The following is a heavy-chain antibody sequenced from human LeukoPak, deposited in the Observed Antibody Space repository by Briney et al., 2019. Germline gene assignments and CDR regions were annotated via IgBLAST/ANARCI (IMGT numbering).Heavy chain of an antibody. Sequence: GGSLRLSCAASGFTVSSSFMSWVRQAPGKGLEWVSVIYSGGRTYYADSVKGRFTISRDNSRNTLYLQMNSLRAEDTAVYYCARALNGFDIWGPGTLVTVSS. V-gene: IGHV3-66*01. CDR2: IYSGGRT. CDR1: GFTVSSSF. CDR3: ARALNGFDI. J-gene: IGHJ3*02.